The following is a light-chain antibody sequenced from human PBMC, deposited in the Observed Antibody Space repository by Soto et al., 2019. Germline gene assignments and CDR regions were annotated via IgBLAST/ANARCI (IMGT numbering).Light chain of an antibody. Sequence: QSALTQPPSASGSPGQSVTISCTGTSSDVGGYNYVSWYQQHPGKAPELMIYEVSKRPSGVPNRFSASKSGNTASLTVSGLQAEAEADYYCSSYAGSNNFVFGTGTKVTVL. V-gene: IGLV2-8*01. J-gene: IGLJ1*01. CDR2: EVS. CDR1: SSDVGGYNY. CDR3: SSYAGSNNFV.